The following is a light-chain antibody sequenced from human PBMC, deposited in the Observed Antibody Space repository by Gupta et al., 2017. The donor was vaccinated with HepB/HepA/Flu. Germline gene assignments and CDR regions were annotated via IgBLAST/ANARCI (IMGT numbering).Light chain of an antibody. V-gene: IGKV1-39*01. CDR2: VAF. J-gene: IGKJ4*01. CDR3: QQTDSTPLT. Sequence: DIQMTQSPSSLSASVGDRVTITCRASQSISNYLNWYQQKPGKAPKLLIQVAFPLQSGVPSRFSGSGSGTAFTLTILRLQPQEFATYYCQQTDSTPLTFGGGTKVEIK. CDR1: QSISNY.